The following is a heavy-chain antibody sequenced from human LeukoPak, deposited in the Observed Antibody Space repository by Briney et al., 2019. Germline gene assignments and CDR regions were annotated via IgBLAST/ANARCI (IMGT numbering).Heavy chain of an antibody. D-gene: IGHD3-16*01. CDR3: ARDWGSAPWYFDY. CDR1: GFTFSSYA. V-gene: IGHV3-64*01. J-gene: IGHJ4*02. CDR2: ISSNGGST. Sequence: GGSLRLSCAASGFTFSSYAMHWVRQAPGKGLEYVSAISSNGGSTYYANSVKRRLHISRHNSKPSLYLPMGCLRAEDMSVYYCARDWGSAPWYFDYWGQGTLVTVSS.